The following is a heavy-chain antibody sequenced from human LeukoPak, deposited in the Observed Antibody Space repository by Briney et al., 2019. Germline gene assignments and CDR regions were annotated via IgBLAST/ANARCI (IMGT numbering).Heavy chain of an antibody. V-gene: IGHV3-23*01. CDR3: ANEVRPNDY. CDR1: GXTFSSHA. J-gene: IGHJ4*02. Sequence: GGSLRLSCAASGXTFSSHAMCWVRQAPGKGLEWVSSIDISGGSTYYADSVQGRFTISRDNSKNTLYLEMNSLRAEDTALYYCANEVRPNDYWGQGTLVTVSS. D-gene: IGHD1-1*01. CDR2: IDISGGST.